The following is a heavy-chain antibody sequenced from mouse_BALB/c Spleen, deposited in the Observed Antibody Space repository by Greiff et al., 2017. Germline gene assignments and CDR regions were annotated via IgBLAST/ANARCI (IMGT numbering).Heavy chain of an antibody. D-gene: IGHD2-2*01. J-gene: IGHJ4*01. V-gene: IGHV14-3*02. CDR2: IDPANGNT. CDR1: GFNIKDTY. CDR3: ARDPYGYDGYAMDY. Sequence: VQLQQSGAELVKPGASVKLSCTASGFNIKDTYMHWVKQRPEQGLEWIGRIDPANGNTKYDPKFQGKATITADTSSNTAYLQLSSLTSEDTAVYYCARDPYGYDGYAMDYWGQGTSVTVSS.